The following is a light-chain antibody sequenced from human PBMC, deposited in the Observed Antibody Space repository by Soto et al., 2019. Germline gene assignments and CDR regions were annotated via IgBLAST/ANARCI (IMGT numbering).Light chain of an antibody. J-gene: IGLJ2*01. Sequence: QSALTQPASVSGSPGQSITISCTGTSSDVGGSNYVSWYQQHPGKAPKLMIYDVSNRPSGVSNRFSGSKSGNTASLTISGLQAEDEANYYCSSYTSSSVVFGGGTQLTVL. CDR2: DVS. CDR3: SSYTSSSVV. V-gene: IGLV2-14*01. CDR1: SSDVGGSNY.